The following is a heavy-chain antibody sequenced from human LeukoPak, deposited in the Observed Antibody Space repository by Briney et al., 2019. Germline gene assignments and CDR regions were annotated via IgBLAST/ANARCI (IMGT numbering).Heavy chain of an antibody. Sequence: PSETLSLTCAVSGYSISSGYYWGWIRQPPGKGLEWIGSIYHSGSTYYNPSLKSRVTISVDTSKNQFSLKLSSVTAADTAVYYCARQGYCSSTSCYLKNWFDPWGQGTLVTASS. CDR1: GYSISSGYY. D-gene: IGHD2-2*01. CDR3: ARQGYCSSTSCYLKNWFDP. J-gene: IGHJ5*02. V-gene: IGHV4-38-2*01. CDR2: IYHSGST.